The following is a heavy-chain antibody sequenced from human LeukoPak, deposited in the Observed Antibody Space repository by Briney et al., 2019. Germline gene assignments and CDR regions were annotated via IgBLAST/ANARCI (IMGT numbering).Heavy chain of an antibody. CDR3: ARGNYDILTGYFRGARYYYMDV. CDR2: ISSSGSTI. CDR1: GFTFSSYE. Sequence: GGSLRLSCAASGFTFSSYEMNWVRQAPGKGLEWVSYISSSGSTIYYADSVKGRFTISRDNAKNSLYLQMNSLRAEDTAVYYCARGNYDILTGYFRGARYYYMDVWGKGTTVTVSS. V-gene: IGHV3-48*03. J-gene: IGHJ6*03. D-gene: IGHD3-9*01.